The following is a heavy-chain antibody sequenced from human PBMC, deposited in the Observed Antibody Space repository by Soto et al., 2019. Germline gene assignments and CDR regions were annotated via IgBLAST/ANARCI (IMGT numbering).Heavy chain of an antibody. D-gene: IGHD3-10*01. CDR1: GFTFSSYN. V-gene: IGHV3-48*02. CDR2: ISSTGSTT. Sequence: EVQLVESGGGLIQTGGSLRLSCAASGFTFSSYNMNWVRQAPGKGLEWISYISSTGSTTYYADSVKGRFTTSRDNAKNSLFLQMNSLRDEDTAVYYCAREARGFDYWGQGTLVTVSS. CDR3: AREARGFDY. J-gene: IGHJ4*02.